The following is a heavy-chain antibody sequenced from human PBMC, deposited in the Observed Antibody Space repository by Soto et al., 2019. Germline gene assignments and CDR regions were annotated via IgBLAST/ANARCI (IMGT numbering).Heavy chain of an antibody. V-gene: IGHV3-23*01. D-gene: IGHD6-19*01. Sequence: PGGSLRLSCVASGFTFSNFAISWVRQAPGRGLEWVSGISASGRDIHYADSVKDRFTVSRDNSKNTLYLQMNSLRAEDTAIYYCAKGKTSGWYYFDYWGQGALVTVSS. CDR2: ISASGRDI. CDR3: AKGKTSGWYYFDY. CDR1: GFTFSNFA. J-gene: IGHJ4*02.